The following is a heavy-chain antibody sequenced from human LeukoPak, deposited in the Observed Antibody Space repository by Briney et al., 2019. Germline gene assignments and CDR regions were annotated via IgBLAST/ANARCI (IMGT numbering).Heavy chain of an antibody. CDR1: GGSFSGYY. J-gene: IGHJ6*02. CDR3: ARVSGRGYYGMDV. CDR2: INHSGST. D-gene: IGHD3-3*01. V-gene: IGHV4-34*01. Sequence: SETLSLTCAVYGGSFSGYYWSWIRQPPGKGLEWIGEINHSGSTNYNPSLKNRLTISVDTAKNEFSLKLSSVTGADTAVYYCARVSGRGYYGMDVWGQGTTVSVSS.